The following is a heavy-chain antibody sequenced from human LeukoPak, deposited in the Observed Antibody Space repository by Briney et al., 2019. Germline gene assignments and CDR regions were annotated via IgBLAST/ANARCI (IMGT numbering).Heavy chain of an antibody. CDR2: IYYSGST. Sequence: SETLSLTCAVSGGSINNNHYYWGWIRQPPGKGLEWIGSIYYSGSTYYNPSLKSRVTISVDTSENHFSLKLSSVTAADTAVYYCARGKFNRYSGSYFRPAGNAFDIWGQGTMVTVSS. D-gene: IGHD1-26*01. CDR1: GGSINNNHYY. J-gene: IGHJ3*02. CDR3: ARGKFNRYSGSYFRPAGNAFDI. V-gene: IGHV4-39*07.